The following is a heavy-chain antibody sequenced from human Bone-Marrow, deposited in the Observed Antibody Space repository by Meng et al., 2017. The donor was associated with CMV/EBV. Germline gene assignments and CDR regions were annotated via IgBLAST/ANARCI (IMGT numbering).Heavy chain of an antibody. CDR1: GGTFSSYT. Sequence: CKVSGGTFSSYTIRGVRQAPEQGLEWMGRIIPILGIANYAQKFQGRVTITADKSTSTAYMELSSLRSEDTAVYYCARDKIVGSWYDYWGQGTLVTVSS. CDR2: IIPILGIA. CDR3: ARDKIVGSWYDY. V-gene: IGHV1-69*04. D-gene: IGHD6-13*01. J-gene: IGHJ4*02.